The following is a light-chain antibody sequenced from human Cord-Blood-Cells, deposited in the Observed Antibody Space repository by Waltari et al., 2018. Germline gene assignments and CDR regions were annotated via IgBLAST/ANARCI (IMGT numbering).Light chain of an antibody. CDR2: EGS. V-gene: IGLV2-23*01. Sequence: QSALTQPASVSGSPGQSITISCTGTSRDVGSYNLVSSYQQHPGKAPKLMIYEGSKRPSGVSNRFSGSKSGNTASLTIAGLQAEDEADYYCCSYAGSSTPYVFGTGTKVTVL. CDR3: CSYAGSSTPYV. J-gene: IGLJ1*01. CDR1: SRDVGSYNL.